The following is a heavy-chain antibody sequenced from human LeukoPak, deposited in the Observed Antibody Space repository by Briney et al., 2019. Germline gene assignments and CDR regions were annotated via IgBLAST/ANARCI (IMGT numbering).Heavy chain of an antibody. CDR2: ISAYNGNT. J-gene: IGHJ4*02. CDR3: ARVFLWSGSYYYFDY. CDR1: GYTFTSYG. Sequence: ASVKVSCKASGYTFTSYGISWVRQAPGQGLEWMGWISAYNGNTNYAQKLQGRVTMTTDTSTSTAYMELRSLRSDDTAVYYCARVFLWSGSYYYFDYWGQGTLVTVSS. V-gene: IGHV1-18*04. D-gene: IGHD1-26*01.